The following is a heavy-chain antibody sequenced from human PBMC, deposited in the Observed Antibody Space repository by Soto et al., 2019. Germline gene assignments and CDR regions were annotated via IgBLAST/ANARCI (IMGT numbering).Heavy chain of an antibody. V-gene: IGHV4-31*03. J-gene: IGHJ4*02. CDR1: GGSLRSGGYY. CDR3: ASARIAVADTADFDC. D-gene: IGHD6-19*01. Sequence: LSLTCTVSGGSLRSGGYYWSGVRQHPGKCVGWGGYIYYSVSTEYNPSLKSRVTISVDSSKNQFSLKLTSVTAAATAMYFCASARIAVADTADFDCWGQGTLVTVSS. CDR2: IYYSVST.